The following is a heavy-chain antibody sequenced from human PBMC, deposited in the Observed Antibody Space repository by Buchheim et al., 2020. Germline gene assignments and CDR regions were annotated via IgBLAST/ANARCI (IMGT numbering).Heavy chain of an antibody. CDR1: GGSISSYY. CDR3: ARGYVITFGGVIVTPQYYFDY. CDR2: IYYSGST. D-gene: IGHD3-16*02. V-gene: IGHV4-59*01. J-gene: IGHJ4*02. Sequence: QVQLQESGPGLVKPSETLSLTCTVSGGSISSYYWSWIRQPPGKGLEWIGYIYYSGSTNYNPSLKSRVTISVDTSKNQFSLKLISVTAADTAVYYCARGYVITFGGVIVTPQYYFDYWGQGTL.